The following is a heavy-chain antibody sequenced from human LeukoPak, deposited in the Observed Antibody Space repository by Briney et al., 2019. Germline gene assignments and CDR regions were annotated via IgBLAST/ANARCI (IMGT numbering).Heavy chain of an antibody. D-gene: IGHD1-26*01. CDR2: IYTSGST. V-gene: IGHV4-4*07. CDR1: GGSISSYY. CDR3: ARSIQYSGSYSWDY. J-gene: IGHJ4*02. Sequence: SETPSLTCTVSGGSISSYYWSWIRQPAGKGLEWIGRIYTSGSTNYNPSLKSRVTMSVDTSKNQFSLKLSSVTAADTAVYYCARSIQYSGSYSWDYWGQGTLVTVSS.